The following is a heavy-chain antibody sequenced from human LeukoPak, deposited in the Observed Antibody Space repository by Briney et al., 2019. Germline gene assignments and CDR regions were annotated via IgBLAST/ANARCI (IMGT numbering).Heavy chain of an antibody. CDR2: ISYDGGNK. CDR3: ARDFVSYYYDFWSGSGLYGMDV. D-gene: IGHD3-3*01. Sequence: GGSLRLSCAASGFTFSSYAMHWVRQAPGKGLEWVAVISYDGGNKYYADSVKGRFTTSRDNSKNTLYLQMNSLRAEDTAVYYCARDFVSYYYDFWSGSGLYGMDVWGQGTTVTVSS. V-gene: IGHV3-30-3*01. CDR1: GFTFSSYA. J-gene: IGHJ6*02.